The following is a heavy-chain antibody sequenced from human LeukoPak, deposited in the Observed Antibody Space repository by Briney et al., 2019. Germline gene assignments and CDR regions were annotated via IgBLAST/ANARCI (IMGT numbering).Heavy chain of an antibody. V-gene: IGHV3-9*01. CDR1: GFTFDDYA. CDR2: ISWNSGSI. Sequence: GGSLRLSCAASGFTFDDYAMHWVRQAPGKGLEWVSGISWNSGSIGYADSVKGRFTISRDNAKNSLYLQMNSLRAEDTALYYCAKDIGDLHHYDILTGYISGAFDIWGQGTMVTVSS. CDR3: AKDIGDLHHYDILTGYISGAFDI. J-gene: IGHJ3*02. D-gene: IGHD3-9*01.